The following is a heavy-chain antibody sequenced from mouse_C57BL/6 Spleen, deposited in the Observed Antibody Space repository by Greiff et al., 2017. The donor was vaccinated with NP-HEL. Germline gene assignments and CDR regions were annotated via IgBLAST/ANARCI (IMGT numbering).Heavy chain of an antibody. CDR3: ARTESWVLGY. D-gene: IGHD4-1*01. J-gene: IGHJ2*01. CDR2: IWTGGGT. V-gene: IGHV2-9-1*01. Sequence: QVQLKESGPGLVAPSPSLSITCTVSGFSLTSYAISWVRQPPGKGLEWLGVIWTGGGTNYNSALKYRLSISKDNSKSKVVVKMNSLQREDRARYYCARTESWVLGYWGQGTTLRVSS. CDR1: GFSLTSYA.